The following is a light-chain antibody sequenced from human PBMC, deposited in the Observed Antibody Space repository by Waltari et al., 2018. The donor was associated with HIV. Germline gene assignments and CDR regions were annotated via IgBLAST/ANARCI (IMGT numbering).Light chain of an antibody. Sequence: SYELTQPHSVSVSAGQTARSTCSGDELPRQYAYGYQQKPGQAPLLLIYKDTERPSRIPERFSGSSSGTIVTLTISGVQAEDEADYYCQSPDNTTSYWVFGGGTKLTV. J-gene: IGLJ3*02. V-gene: IGLV3-25*03. CDR1: ELPRQY. CDR2: KDT. CDR3: QSPDNTTSYWV.